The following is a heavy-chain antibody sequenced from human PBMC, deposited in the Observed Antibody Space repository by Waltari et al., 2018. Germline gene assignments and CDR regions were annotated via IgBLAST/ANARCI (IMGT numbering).Heavy chain of an antibody. CDR2: ISTSGYTT. CDR1: GFVFSDFY. Sequence: QVQLVESGGGLVKPGGSLRLSCAASGFVFSDFYMRWIRQAPGKRLEWISYISTSGYTTNYADSVKGRFTISRDNAKNSLILQMNRLRVDDTAVYYCARNVPMMGASGDDYFDSWGQGNLVTVSS. J-gene: IGHJ4*02. V-gene: IGHV3-11*01. CDR3: ARNVPMMGASGDDYFDS. D-gene: IGHD1-26*01.